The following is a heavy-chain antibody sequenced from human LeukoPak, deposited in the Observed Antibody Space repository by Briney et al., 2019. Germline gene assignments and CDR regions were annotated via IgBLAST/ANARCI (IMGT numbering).Heavy chain of an antibody. V-gene: IGHV3-48*02. CDR2: ISTTSSSI. CDR1: GFTFRSYT. Sequence: GGSLRLSCAASGFTFRSYTMNWVRQAQGKGLEWVSYISTTSSSIYYADSVKDRFIISRDNAKNSLYLHMNSLRDEDTAVYYCARDSVMKYWGQGTLVTVSS. J-gene: IGHJ4*02. CDR3: ARDSVMKY.